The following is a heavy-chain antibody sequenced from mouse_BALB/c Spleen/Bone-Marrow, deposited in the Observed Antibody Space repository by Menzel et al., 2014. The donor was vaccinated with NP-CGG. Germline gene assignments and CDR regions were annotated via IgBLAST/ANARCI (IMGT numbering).Heavy chain of an antibody. Sequence: EVKLLESGGGLVQPGGSLKLSCAVSGFDFSGYWMSWVRQAPGRGLEWIGEINPESSTINYTPSLKDKFSISRDNAKNTLYLQMSKVRSEDTALYYCARHYYYGYVDHWGQGTSVTVSS. CDR3: ARHYYYGYVDH. D-gene: IGHD1-2*01. J-gene: IGHJ4*01. CDR2: INPESSTI. CDR1: GFDFSGYW. V-gene: IGHV4-1*02.